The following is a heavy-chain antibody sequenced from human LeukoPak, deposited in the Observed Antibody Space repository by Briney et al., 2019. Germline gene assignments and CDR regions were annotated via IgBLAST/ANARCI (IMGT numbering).Heavy chain of an antibody. CDR3: AKILSGLPIDY. V-gene: IGHV1-8*03. Sequence: APVKVSCKASGYTFTSYDINWVRQATGQGLEWMGWMNPNSGNTGYAQKFQGRVTITRNTSISTAYMELSSLRSEDTAVYYCAKILSGLPIDYWGQGTLVTVSS. J-gene: IGHJ4*02. CDR2: MNPNSGNT. D-gene: IGHD3/OR15-3a*01. CDR1: GYTFTSYD.